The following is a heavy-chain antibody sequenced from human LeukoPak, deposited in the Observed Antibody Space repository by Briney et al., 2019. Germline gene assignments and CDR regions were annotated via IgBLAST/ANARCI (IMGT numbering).Heavy chain of an antibody. V-gene: IGHV1-18*01. CDR2: ISVFNGNT. Sequence: ASVKVSCKASGYTFTSYGISWVRQAPGQGLEWMGWISVFNGNTNYAQKLQGRVTMTTDTSTSTAYMELRSLRSDDTAVYYCARSAAAGTSWFDPWGQGTLVTVSS. D-gene: IGHD6-13*01. J-gene: IGHJ5*02. CDR1: GYTFTSYG. CDR3: ARSAAAGTSWFDP.